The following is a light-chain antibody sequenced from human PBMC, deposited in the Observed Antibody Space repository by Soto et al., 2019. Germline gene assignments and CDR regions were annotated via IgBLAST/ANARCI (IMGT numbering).Light chain of an antibody. V-gene: IGKV1-5*03. CDR1: QSINNW. J-gene: IGKJ1*01. CDR2: KAS. Sequence: DIQMTQSPSTLSASLGDRVTITCRASQSINNWLAWYQQKPGKAPNLLIYKASNLESGVPSRFSGSGSETEFTLTISSLQADDFATYYCQQYNNYPWTFGQGTKVEI. CDR3: QQYNNYPWT.